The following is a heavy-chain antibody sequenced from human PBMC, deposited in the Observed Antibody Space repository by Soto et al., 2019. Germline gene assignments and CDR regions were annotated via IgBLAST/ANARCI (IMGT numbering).Heavy chain of an antibody. CDR1: GGSISGSY. Sequence: SSETLSLTCSVSGGSISGSYWSWIRQSPGKGLEWLGYVHYTGSTNYSPSLRSRVSISVDTSKNEFSLRPSSVTAADTAVYFCARSVAVPGAHIDYWGQGTQVTVSS. J-gene: IGHJ4*02. CDR3: ARSVAVPGAHIDY. D-gene: IGHD6-19*01. CDR2: VHYTGST. V-gene: IGHV4-59*01.